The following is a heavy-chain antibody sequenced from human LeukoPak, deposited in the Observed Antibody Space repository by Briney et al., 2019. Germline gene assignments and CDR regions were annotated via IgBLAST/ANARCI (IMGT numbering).Heavy chain of an antibody. Sequence: SETLSLTCAVYGGSFSGYYWTWIRQPPGKGLEWVGEINHSRNTNYSPSLKSLATISVDTSTNQFSLTLSSVTAADTAVYYCARRSSRYFGSRSYRKYYFDYWGQGTLVIVSS. D-gene: IGHD3-10*01. CDR1: GGSFSGYY. CDR3: ARRSSRYFGSRSYRKYYFDY. CDR2: INHSRNT. V-gene: IGHV4-34*01. J-gene: IGHJ4*02.